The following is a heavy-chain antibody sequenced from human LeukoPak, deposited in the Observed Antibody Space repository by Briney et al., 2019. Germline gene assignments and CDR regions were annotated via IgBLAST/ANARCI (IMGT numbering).Heavy chain of an antibody. Sequence: ASVKVSCKTSGFAFNSYYLHWVRQAPGQGLEWMGWINPNMGTTDYPQKFQGRVTMTRDTSIRTIYMEPNSLTYDDTAVYYCARDLTSSSSRHFDYWGQGSLVTVSS. CDR1: GFAFNSYY. CDR3: ARDLTSSSSRHFDY. V-gene: IGHV1-2*02. CDR2: INPNMGTT. D-gene: IGHD6-6*01. J-gene: IGHJ4*02.